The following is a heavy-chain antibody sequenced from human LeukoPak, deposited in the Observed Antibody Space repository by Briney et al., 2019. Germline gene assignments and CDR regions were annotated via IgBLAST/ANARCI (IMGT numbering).Heavy chain of an antibody. CDR3: ASSGFYYYDSSGLIDY. V-gene: IGHV4-34*01. CDR1: GGSFSGYY. D-gene: IGHD3-22*01. Sequence: SETLSLTCAVYGGSFSGYYWSWIRQPPGKGLEWIGETNHSGSTNYNPSLKSRVTISVDTSKNQFSLKLSSVTAADTAVYYCASSGFYYYDSSGLIDYWGQGTLVTVSS. J-gene: IGHJ4*02. CDR2: TNHSGST.